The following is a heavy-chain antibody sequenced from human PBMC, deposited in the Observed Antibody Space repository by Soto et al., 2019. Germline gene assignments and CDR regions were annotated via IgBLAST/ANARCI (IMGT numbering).Heavy chain of an antibody. CDR3: SAAMETYFDY. J-gene: IGHJ4*02. CDR2: IYYSGST. CDR1: GGSISSSSYY. V-gene: IGHV4-39*01. Sequence: SETLSLTCTVSGGSISSSSYYWGWIRQPPGKGLEWIGSIYYSGSTYYKPSLKSRVTISVDTSKNQFSLKLSSVTAADTAVYYCSAAMETYFDYWGQGTLVTVSS. D-gene: IGHD2-2*01.